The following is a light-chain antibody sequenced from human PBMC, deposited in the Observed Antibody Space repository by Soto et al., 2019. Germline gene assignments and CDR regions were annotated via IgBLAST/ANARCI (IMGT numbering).Light chain of an antibody. CDR3: QQYYGSPGIT. J-gene: IGKJ5*01. Sequence: EVVLTQSPVTLSLSPGERATLSCRASQSFRGLLAWYQQKPGQAPRLLIYDAYNRATGIPPRFSGSGSGTDFTLTISRLEPEDFAVYYCQQYYGSPGITFGQGTRLEIK. V-gene: IGKV3-11*01. CDR2: DAY. CDR1: QSFRGL.